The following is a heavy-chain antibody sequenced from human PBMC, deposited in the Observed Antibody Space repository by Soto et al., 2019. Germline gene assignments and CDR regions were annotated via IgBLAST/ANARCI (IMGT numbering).Heavy chain of an antibody. CDR3: ARGFDYIWGSYTSDAFDI. V-gene: IGHV3-74*01. Sequence: GGSLRLSCAASGFTFSSYWMHWVRQAPGKGLVWVSRINSDGSSTSYADSVKGRFTISRDNAKNTLYLQMNSLRAEDTAVYYCARGFDYIWGSYTSDAFDIWGQGTMVTVSS. J-gene: IGHJ3*02. D-gene: IGHD3-16*01. CDR1: GFTFSSYW. CDR2: INSDGSST.